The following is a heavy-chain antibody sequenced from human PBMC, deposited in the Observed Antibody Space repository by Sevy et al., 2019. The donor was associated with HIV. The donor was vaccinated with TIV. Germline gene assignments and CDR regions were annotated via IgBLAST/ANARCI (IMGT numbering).Heavy chain of an antibody. D-gene: IGHD3-10*01. CDR3: ARDLWFYGSGPYGDAFDI. Sequence: GGSLRLSCAASGFTFSSYEMNWVRQAPGKGLEWISYISSSDSTIYADSVKGRFTISRDNAKNSRYLQMNSLRAEDTAVYYCARDLWFYGSGPYGDAFDIWGQGTMVTVSS. CDR1: GFTFSSYE. V-gene: IGHV3-48*03. CDR2: ISSSDST. J-gene: IGHJ3*02.